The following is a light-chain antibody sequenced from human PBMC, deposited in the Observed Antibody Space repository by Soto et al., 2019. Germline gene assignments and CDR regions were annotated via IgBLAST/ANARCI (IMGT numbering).Light chain of an antibody. V-gene: IGLV2-14*01. J-gene: IGLJ1*01. CDR2: EVS. Sequence: QSALTQPASVSGSPGQSITISCTGTSSDVGGYNYVSWYQQHPGKAPKLMIYEVSNRPSGVSNRFSGSKSGNTASLTISGLQAEDEADYYCSSYTSSSTRVFGTGTNATVL. CDR3: SSYTSSSTRV. CDR1: SSDVGGYNY.